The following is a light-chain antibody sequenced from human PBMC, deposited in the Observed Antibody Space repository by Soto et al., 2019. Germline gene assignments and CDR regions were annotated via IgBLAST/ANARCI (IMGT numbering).Light chain of an antibody. CDR3: CSYAGGRHTGV. V-gene: IGLV2-11*01. Sequence: QSALTQPRSVSGSPGQSVTISCTGSSNDVGAYNYVSWYQQNPGKAPKFMIYDVSKRPSGVPDRFSGSKSGNTASLTISGLQADDEADYYCCSYAGGRHTGVFGGGTKLTVL. J-gene: IGLJ3*02. CDR2: DVS. CDR1: SNDVGAYNY.